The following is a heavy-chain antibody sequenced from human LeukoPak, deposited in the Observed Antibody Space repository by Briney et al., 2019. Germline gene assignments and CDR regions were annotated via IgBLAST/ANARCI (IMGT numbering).Heavy chain of an antibody. J-gene: IGHJ4*02. V-gene: IGHV3-7*01. CDR3: ARDKSGRGIAEADY. CDR1: GFTFSSYW. Sequence: GGSLRLSCAASGFTFSSYWMTWVRQAPEKGLEWVANIKQDGGEEYYVDSVKGRFTISRDNAKNSLYLQMNSLRAEDTAVYYCARDKSGRGIAEADYWGQGTLVTVSS. D-gene: IGHD6-19*01. CDR2: IKQDGGEE.